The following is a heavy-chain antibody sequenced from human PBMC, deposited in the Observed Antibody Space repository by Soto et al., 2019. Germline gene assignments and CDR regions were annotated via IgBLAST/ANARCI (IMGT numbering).Heavy chain of an antibody. CDR1: GFPFSNAW. V-gene: IGHV3-15*07. CDR2: VKSKTDGGSS. CDR3: TTDSRTSLPEIRFDY. J-gene: IGHJ4*01. Sequence: GGSLRLSCVASGFPFSNAWINRVRQVPGKGLEWVGRVKSKTDGGSSDYAAAVKGRFAVSRDDSRNIVYLQMNSLKIEDTGVYYCTTDSRTSLPEIRFDYWGHGTQVTVSS. D-gene: IGHD2-8*01.